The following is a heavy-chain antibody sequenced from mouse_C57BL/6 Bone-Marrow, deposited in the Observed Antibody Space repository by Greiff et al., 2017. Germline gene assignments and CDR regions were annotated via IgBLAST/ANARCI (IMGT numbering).Heavy chain of an antibody. CDR2: IRNKANGYTT. Sequence: EVKLMESGGGLVQPGGSLSLSCAASGFTFTDYYMSWVRQPPGKALEWLGFIRNKANGYTTDYSASVKGRFTISRDNSQSILYLQMNALRAEDSATYYCARYTTTVDYAMDYWGQGTSVTVSS. D-gene: IGHD1-1*01. CDR3: ARYTTTVDYAMDY. J-gene: IGHJ4*01. CDR1: GFTFTDYY. V-gene: IGHV7-3*01.